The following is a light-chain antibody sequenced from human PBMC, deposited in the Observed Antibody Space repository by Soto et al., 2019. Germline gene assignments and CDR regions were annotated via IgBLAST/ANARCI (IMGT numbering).Light chain of an antibody. V-gene: IGLV2-14*01. Sequence: QSALTRPASVSGSPGQSITISCTGSSSDVGGYNYVSWYQHHPGKAPKLIIFEVTNRPSGVSNRFSGSKSGNTASLTISGLQAEDEADYYCSSLTSSSTRGVFGTGTKLTVL. J-gene: IGLJ1*01. CDR2: EVT. CDR1: SSDVGGYNY. CDR3: SSLTSSSTRGV.